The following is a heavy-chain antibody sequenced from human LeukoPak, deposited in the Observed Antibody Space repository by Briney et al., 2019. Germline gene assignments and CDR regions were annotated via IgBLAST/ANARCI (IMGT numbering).Heavy chain of an antibody. CDR1: GGSFSGYY. J-gene: IGHJ3*02. V-gene: IGHV4-34*01. Sequence: PSGTLSLTCAVYGGSFSGYYWSWIRQPPGKGLEWIGEINHSGSTNYNPSLKSRVTISVDTSKNQFSLKLSSVTAADTAVYYCARSGGAFDIWGQGTMVTVSS. D-gene: IGHD6-25*01. CDR3: ARSGGAFDI. CDR2: INHSGST.